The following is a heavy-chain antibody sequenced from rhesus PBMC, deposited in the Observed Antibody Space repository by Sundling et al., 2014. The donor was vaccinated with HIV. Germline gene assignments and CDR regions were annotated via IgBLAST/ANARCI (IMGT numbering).Heavy chain of an antibody. CDR1: GGSISDNSY. CDR3: ARYYSGTYYFFDY. CDR2: IFPTTGNT. Sequence: QVQLQESGPGLVKPSETLSLTCAVSGGSISDNSYWNWIRQSPGKGLEWIGNIFPTTGNTYYNPSLKSRVTISKDTSKNEFSLKVNSVTAADTAVYYCARYYSGTYYFFDYWGQGVLVTVSS. D-gene: IGHD3-16*01. J-gene: IGHJ4*01. V-gene: IGHV4S9*01.